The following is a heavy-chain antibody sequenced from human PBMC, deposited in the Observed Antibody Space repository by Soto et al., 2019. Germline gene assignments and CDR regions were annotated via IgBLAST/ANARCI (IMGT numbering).Heavy chain of an antibody. CDR1: GGSISSGGYY. J-gene: IGHJ5*02. Sequence: QVKLQESGPGLVKPSQTLSLTCTVSGGSISSGGYYWSWIRQHPGKGLEWIGYIYYSGGTYYNPSLQSRVTISVDTSKNQFSLKLSSVTAADTAVYYFARAAHYSSRFRWFDPWGQGTLVTVSS. D-gene: IGHD6-13*01. V-gene: IGHV4-31*03. CDR3: ARAAHYSSRFRWFDP. CDR2: IYYSGGT.